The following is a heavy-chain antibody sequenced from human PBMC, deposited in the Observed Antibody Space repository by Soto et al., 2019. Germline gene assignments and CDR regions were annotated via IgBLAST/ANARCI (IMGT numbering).Heavy chain of an antibody. Sequence: GGSLRLSCVGSGFTFSTYSINWARQAPGKGLEWVSSISSRSDIYYADSVKGRFTISRDNAKNSVSLQMNSLRAEDTAVYYCAREYTAWPLAYGLDVWGQGTTVTVSS. CDR3: AREYTAWPLAYGLDV. J-gene: IGHJ6*02. CDR2: ISSRSDI. D-gene: IGHD2-2*02. CDR1: GFTFSTYS. V-gene: IGHV3-21*01.